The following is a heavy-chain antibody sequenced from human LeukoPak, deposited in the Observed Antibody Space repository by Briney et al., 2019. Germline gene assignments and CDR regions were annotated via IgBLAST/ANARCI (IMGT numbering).Heavy chain of an antibody. V-gene: IGHV1-2*06. Sequence: GASVKVSRKASGYTFTGYYMHWVRQAPGKGLEWMGRINPNSGGPNYAQKFQGRVTMTRDTSISTAYMELSRLRSDDTAVYYCARAPHYYDSSGYTSGWGQGTLVTVSS. CDR1: GYTFTGYY. J-gene: IGHJ4*02. D-gene: IGHD3-22*01. CDR3: ARAPHYYDSSGYTSG. CDR2: INPNSGGP.